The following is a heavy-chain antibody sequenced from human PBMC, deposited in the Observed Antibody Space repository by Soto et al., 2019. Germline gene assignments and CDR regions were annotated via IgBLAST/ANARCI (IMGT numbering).Heavy chain of an antibody. D-gene: IGHD3-10*01. CDR2: ISAYNGNT. Sequence: GASVKVSCKASGYTFTSYGISWVRQAPGQGLEWMGWISAYNGNTNYAQKLQGRVTMTTDTSTSTAYMELRSLRSDDTAVYYCAREGPQAWGVYGSGSYYSHDAFDIWGQGTMVTVSS. CDR3: AREGPQAWGVYGSGSYYSHDAFDI. J-gene: IGHJ3*02. V-gene: IGHV1-18*01. CDR1: GYTFTSYG.